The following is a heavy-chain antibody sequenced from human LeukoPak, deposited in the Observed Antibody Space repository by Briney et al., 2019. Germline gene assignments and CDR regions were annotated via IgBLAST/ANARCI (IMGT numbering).Heavy chain of an antibody. CDR2: ISLSSSDI. V-gene: IGHV3-21*01. Sequence: ETLSLTCTVSGGSISSYYWSWIRQPPGKGLEWVSSISLSSSDIYCADSVKGRFTISRDNAKNSLYLQMNSLRGEDTAVHYCARDPSYSSSWLLDYWGQGTLVTVSS. D-gene: IGHD6-13*01. CDR1: GGSISSYY. CDR3: ARDPSYSSSWLLDY. J-gene: IGHJ4*02.